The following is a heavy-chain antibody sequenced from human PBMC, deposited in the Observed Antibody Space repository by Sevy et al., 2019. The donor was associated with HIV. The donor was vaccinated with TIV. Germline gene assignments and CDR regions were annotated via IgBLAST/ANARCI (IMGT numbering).Heavy chain of an antibody. J-gene: IGHJ4*02. D-gene: IGHD4-17*01. CDR2: ISSSSSYI. Sequence: GGSLRLSCAASGFTFSSYSMNWVRQAPGKGLEWVSSISSSSSYIYYAYSVKGRFTISRDNAKTSLYLQMNSLRAEDTAVYYCAREVSTKVRPPNVYGDYVWWGNDDYWGQGTLVTVSS. V-gene: IGHV3-21*01. CDR3: AREVSTKVRPPNVYGDYVWWGNDDY. CDR1: GFTFSSYS.